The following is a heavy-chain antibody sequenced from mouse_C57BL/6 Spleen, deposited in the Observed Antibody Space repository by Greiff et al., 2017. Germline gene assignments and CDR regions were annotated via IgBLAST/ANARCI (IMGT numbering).Heavy chain of an antibody. CDR2: ISDGGSYT. Sequence: EVKLQESGGGLVKPGGSLKLSCAASGFTFSSYAMSWVRQTPEKRLEWVATISDGGSYTYYPDNVKGRFTISRDNAKNNLYLQMSHLKSEDTAMYYCARAYYSNSLYYFDYWGQGTTLTVSS. CDR1: GFTFSSYA. CDR3: ARAYYSNSLYYFDY. J-gene: IGHJ2*01. D-gene: IGHD2-5*01. V-gene: IGHV5-4*03.